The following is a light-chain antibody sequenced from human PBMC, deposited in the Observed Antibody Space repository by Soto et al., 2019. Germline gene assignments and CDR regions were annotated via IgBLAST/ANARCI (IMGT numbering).Light chain of an antibody. V-gene: IGKV1-39*01. CDR2: TAS. J-gene: IGKJ1*01. CDR1: QRISTY. CDR3: HQHYNTPWT. Sequence: DIQLTQAPSSLSASVGDRITITCRASQRISTYLNWYQQKPGKAPELVIYTASSLESGVPSRFSGSGSGTDFTLTISSRQPEDLATYYCHQHYNTPWTFGQGTKVEIK.